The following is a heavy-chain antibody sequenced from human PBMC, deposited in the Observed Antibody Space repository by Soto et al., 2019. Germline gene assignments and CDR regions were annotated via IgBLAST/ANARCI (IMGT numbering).Heavy chain of an antibody. CDR1: GGSISRYR. CDR2: IFYNGTT. CDR3: ARSFFP. J-gene: IGHJ5*02. Sequence: QVQLQESGPGLVKPSETLSLTCVVSGGSISRYRWSWIRQPTGKGLEWIGYIFYNGTTSYNSSLKSRVTISVDLSKNHLSLTLASVTAADTAVYCCARSFFPWGQGTLVVGSS. V-gene: IGHV4-59*01.